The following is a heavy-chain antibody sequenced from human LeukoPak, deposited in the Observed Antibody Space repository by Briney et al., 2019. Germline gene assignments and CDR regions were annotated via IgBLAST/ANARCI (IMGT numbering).Heavy chain of an antibody. CDR2: INPNSGGT. CDR1: GYTFTGYY. D-gene: IGHD2-15*01. V-gene: IGHV1-2*02. J-gene: IGHJ4*02. Sequence: ASVKVSCKASGYTFTGYYMHWVRQAPGQGLEWMGWINPNSGGTNYAQKFQGRVTMTRDTSISTAYMELRSLRSDDTAVYYCARVVVAAPYYFDYWGQGTLVTVSS. CDR3: ARVVVAAPYYFDY.